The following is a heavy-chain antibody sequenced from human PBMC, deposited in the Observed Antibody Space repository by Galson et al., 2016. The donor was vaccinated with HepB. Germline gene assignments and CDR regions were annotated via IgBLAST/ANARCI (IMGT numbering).Heavy chain of an antibody. CDR3: ARQVGRVGYYYYMDV. CDR1: GYTFTSSW. J-gene: IGHJ6*03. D-gene: IGHD1-26*01. CDR2: IDPSDSYT. V-gene: IGHV5-10-1*01. Sequence: QSGAEVKKPGESLRISCKGSGYTFTSSWINWVRQMPGKGLEWMGRIDPSDSYTNYSPSFQGHVTMSADKSIRTAYLQWISLKASDTAMYYRARQVGRVGYYYYMDVWGKGTTVTVSS.